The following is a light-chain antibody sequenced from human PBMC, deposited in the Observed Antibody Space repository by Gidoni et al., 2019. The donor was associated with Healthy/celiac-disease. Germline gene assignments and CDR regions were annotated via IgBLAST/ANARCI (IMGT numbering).Light chain of an antibody. CDR2: GAS. V-gene: IGKV3-20*01. J-gene: IGKJ2*01. Sequence: ESVLTQSPGTLSVSPGERATLSCRASQSVSSSYLAWYQQKPGQAPRLLIYGASSRATGIPDRFSGSGSGTDFTLTISRLAPEDSAVYYCQQYGSSRTFXQXTKLEIK. CDR3: QQYGSSRT. CDR1: QSVSSSY.